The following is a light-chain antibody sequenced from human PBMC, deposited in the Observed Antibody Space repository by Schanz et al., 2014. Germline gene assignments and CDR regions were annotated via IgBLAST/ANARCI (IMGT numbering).Light chain of an antibody. Sequence: QSALTQPPSASGSPGQSVTISCTGTSSDVGGYNYVSWYQQHPGKAPKLMIFDVNQRPSGVPDRFSGSKSGNTASLTISGLQAEDEADYHQKVFGGGTKLTVL. CDR3: KV. V-gene: IGLV2-8*01. CDR2: DVN. CDR1: SSDVGGYNY. J-gene: IGLJ3*02.